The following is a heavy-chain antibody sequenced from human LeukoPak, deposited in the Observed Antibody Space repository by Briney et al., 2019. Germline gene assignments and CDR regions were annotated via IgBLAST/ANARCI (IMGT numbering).Heavy chain of an antibody. Sequence: PGGSLRLSCAASGFTSSSYSMNWVRQAPGKGLEWVSYISSSSSTIYYADSVKGRFTISRDNAKNSLYLQMNSLRAEDTAVYYCAKNYDFWSGYHYWGQGTLATVSS. CDR2: ISSSSSTI. D-gene: IGHD3-3*01. CDR3: AKNYDFWSGYHY. V-gene: IGHV3-48*01. CDR1: GFTSSSYS. J-gene: IGHJ4*02.